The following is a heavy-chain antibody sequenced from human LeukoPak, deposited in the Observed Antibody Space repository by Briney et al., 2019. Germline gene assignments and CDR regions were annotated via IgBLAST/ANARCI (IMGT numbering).Heavy chain of an antibody. CDR1: GGSISSGSYY. V-gene: IGHV4-61*02. D-gene: IGHD4-11*01. CDR3: AREGLHLNYYYYYMDV. J-gene: IGHJ6*03. Sequence: SETLSLTCTVSGGSISSGSYYWSWIRQSAGKGLEWIGRVYTSGSTNYNPSLKSRVTVLVDTSKNQFSLKLRSVTDADTAVYYCAREGLHLNYYYYYMDVWGKGTTVTISS. CDR2: VYTSGST.